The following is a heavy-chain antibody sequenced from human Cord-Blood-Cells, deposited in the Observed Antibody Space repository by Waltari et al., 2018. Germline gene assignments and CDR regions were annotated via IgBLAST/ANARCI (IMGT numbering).Heavy chain of an antibody. V-gene: IGHV3-30-3*01. D-gene: IGHD4-4*01. CDR3: ARDSSNYFDY. J-gene: IGHJ4*02. CDR2: ISYDGSNK. CDR1: GFTSRSYP. Sequence: QVQLVESGGGVVQPGRSPRLTCAASGFTSRSYPTHWVRQAPGKGLEWVAVISYDGSNKYYADSVKGRFTISRDNSKNTLYLQMNSLRAEDTAVYYCARDSSNYFDYWGQGTLVTVSS.